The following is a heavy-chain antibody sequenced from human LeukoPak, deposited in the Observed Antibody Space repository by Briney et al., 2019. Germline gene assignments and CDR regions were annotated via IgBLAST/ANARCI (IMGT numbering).Heavy chain of an antibody. CDR2: ISSSGSTI. J-gene: IGHJ4*02. D-gene: IGHD3-22*01. Sequence: GGSLRLSCAASGFTFSDYYMSWIRQAPGKGLEWVSYISSSGSTIYYADSVKGRFTISRDNAKNSLYLQMNSLRAEDTALYYCARLLGPDYYDSSGYYDYWGQGTLVTVSS. CDR3: ARLLGPDYYDSSGYYDY. V-gene: IGHV3-11*01. CDR1: GFTFSDYY.